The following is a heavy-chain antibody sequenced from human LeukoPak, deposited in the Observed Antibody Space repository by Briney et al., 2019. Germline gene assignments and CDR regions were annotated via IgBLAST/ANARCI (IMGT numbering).Heavy chain of an antibody. Sequence: GGSLRLSCAASGFTFSSYSMNWVRQAPGKGLEWVSSISSSSSYIYYADSVKGRFTISRDNAKNSLYLQMNSLRAEDTAVYYCASPSYSSGWYVNYYYYGMHVWGQGTTVTVSS. CDR1: GFTFSSYS. V-gene: IGHV3-21*01. D-gene: IGHD6-19*01. CDR2: ISSSSSYI. CDR3: ASPSYSSGWYVNYYYYGMHV. J-gene: IGHJ6*02.